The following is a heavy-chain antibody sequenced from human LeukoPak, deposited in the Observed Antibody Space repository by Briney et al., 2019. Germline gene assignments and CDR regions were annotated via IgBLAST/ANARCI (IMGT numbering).Heavy chain of an antibody. V-gene: IGHV3-74*03. Sequence: GGSLRLSCAASGFTFSPYWMHWVRQTPGNGLVWVSLVKSDGSAMYADSVKGRFTISRDNAKNTLYLQMNSLRAEDTAVYFCAREVASAAFDYWGQGTPVTVSS. J-gene: IGHJ4*02. CDR3: AREVASAAFDY. D-gene: IGHD5-12*01. CDR1: GFTFSPYW. CDR2: VKSDGSA.